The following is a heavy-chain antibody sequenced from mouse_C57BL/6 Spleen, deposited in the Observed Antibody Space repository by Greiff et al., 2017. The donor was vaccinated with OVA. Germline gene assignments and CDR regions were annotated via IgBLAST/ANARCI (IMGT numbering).Heavy chain of an antibody. V-gene: IGHV5-12*01. CDR3: ARAGNYHLDY. CDR1: GFTFSDYY. CDR2: ISNGGGST. D-gene: IGHD2-1*01. Sequence: EVMLVESGGGLVQPGGSLKLSCAASGFTFSDYYMYWVRQTPEKRLEWVAYISNGGGSTYYPDTVKGRFTISRDNAKNTLYLQMSRLKSEDTAMYYCARAGNYHLDYWGQGTTLTVSS. J-gene: IGHJ2*01.